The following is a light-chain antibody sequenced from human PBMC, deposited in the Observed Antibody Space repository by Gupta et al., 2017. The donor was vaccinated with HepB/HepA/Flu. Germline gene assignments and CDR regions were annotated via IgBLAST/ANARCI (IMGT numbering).Light chain of an antibody. CDR2: AAS. V-gene: IGKV1-9*01. CDR1: EDIVTW. J-gene: IGKJ1*01. CDR3: QQLHSNPLT. Sequence: DIRLTQSPAILSASVGDTIIITCRASEDIVTWVAWYQQKPGNAPRLLMYAASTLQSGVPSRFSGSGSGTNFTLTITGLQPEDLATYFCQQLHSNPLTFGQGTKVEIK.